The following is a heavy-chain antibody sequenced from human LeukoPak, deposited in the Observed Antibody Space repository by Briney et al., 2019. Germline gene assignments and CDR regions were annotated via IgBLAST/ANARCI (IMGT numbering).Heavy chain of an antibody. D-gene: IGHD3-16*01. J-gene: IGHJ1*01. Sequence: GGSLRLSCAASGFTFSSYGMSWVRQAPGKGLEWVSGISPRGDITYYKDSVRGRFTISRDNFKNTVSLQLNSLRAEDTAMYYCAKDDDWGRFNHWGQGTLVTVSS. CDR2: ISPRGDIT. CDR3: AKDDDWGRFNH. V-gene: IGHV3-23*01. CDR1: GFTFSSYG.